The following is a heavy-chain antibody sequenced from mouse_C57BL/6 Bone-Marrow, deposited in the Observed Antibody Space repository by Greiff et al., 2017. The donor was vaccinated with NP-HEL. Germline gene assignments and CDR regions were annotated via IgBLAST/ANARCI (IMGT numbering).Heavy chain of an antibody. Sequence: QVQLQQPGAELVKPGASVKLSCKASGYTFTSYWMQWVKQRPGQGLEWIGEIDPSDSYTNYNQKFKGKATLTVDTSSSTAYMQLSSLTSEDSAVYYCARECDWDVDAMDYRGQGTSVTVSS. V-gene: IGHV1-50*01. J-gene: IGHJ4*01. CDR3: ARECDWDVDAMDY. D-gene: IGHD4-1*01. CDR2: IDPSDSYT. CDR1: GYTFTSYW.